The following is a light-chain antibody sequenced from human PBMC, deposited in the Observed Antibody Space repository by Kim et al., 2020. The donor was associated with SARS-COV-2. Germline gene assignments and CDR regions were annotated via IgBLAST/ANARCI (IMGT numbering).Light chain of an antibody. V-gene: IGKV1-5*03. CDR2: KAS. CDR3: QQYNGYSRT. J-gene: IGKJ2*01. CDR1: QSISSW. Sequence: SASVGDRVTITCRASQSISSWLAWYQQKPGKAPNLLIYKASNLESGVPSRFSGSGSGTEFTPTISSLQPDDFATYYCQQYNGYSRTFGQGTKLEIK.